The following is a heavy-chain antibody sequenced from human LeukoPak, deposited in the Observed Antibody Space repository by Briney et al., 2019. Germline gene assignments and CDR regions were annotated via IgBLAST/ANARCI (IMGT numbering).Heavy chain of an antibody. V-gene: IGHV1-2*02. CDR3: ARGPAYSSGWSHWFDP. J-gene: IGHJ5*01. CDR1: GYTFTGYY. D-gene: IGHD6-19*01. CDR2: INPNSGGT. Sequence: RASVKVSCKASGYTFTGYYMHWVRQAPGQGLEWMGWINPNSGGTNFAAKFQGRVTLTRDTSISTAYMEVSRLTSDDTAVYYCARGPAYSSGWSHWFDPWGQGTLVTVSS.